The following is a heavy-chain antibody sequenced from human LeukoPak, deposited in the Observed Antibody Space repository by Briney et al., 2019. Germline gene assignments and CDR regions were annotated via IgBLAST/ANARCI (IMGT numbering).Heavy chain of an antibody. D-gene: IGHD3-3*01. CDR1: GGSFSGYY. V-gene: IGHV4-34*01. J-gene: IGHJ5*02. CDR3: ARGYDFWSGWFNWFDP. CDR2: INHSGST. Sequence: SETLSLTCAVYGGSFSGYYWSWIRQPPGKGLEWIGEINHSGSTNYNPSLKSRVTISVDRSKNQFSLKLSSVTAADTAVYYCARGYDFWSGWFNWFDPWGQGTLVTVSS.